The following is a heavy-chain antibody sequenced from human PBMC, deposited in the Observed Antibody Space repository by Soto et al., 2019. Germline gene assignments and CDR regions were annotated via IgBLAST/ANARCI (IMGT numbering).Heavy chain of an antibody. Sequence: SETLSLTCTVSGGSISSYYCTWIRQPPGKGLEWIGYIYYSGSTNYNPSLKSRVTISVDTSKNQFSLKLSSVTAADTAVYYCGRVDTNGGEVNLFDYWSRGTLVTVSA. CDR1: GGSISSYY. V-gene: IGHV4-59*01. CDR3: GRVDTNGGEVNLFDY. J-gene: IGHJ4*02. CDR2: IYYSGST. D-gene: IGHD2-8*01.